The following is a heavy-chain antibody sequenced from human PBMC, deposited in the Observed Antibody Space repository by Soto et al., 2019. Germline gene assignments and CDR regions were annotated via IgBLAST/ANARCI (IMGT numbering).Heavy chain of an antibody. Sequence: SGGSLRLSCAASGFTFSSFGMHWVRQAPGKGLEWVAVILYDGSNKYYADSVKGRFTTSRDNSKNTLYLQMNSLRAEDTAVFYCAKPTVPFGRTVVAGPFDNWGQGTLVTVSS. CDR3: AKPTVPFGRTVVAGPFDN. V-gene: IGHV3-30*18. D-gene: IGHD6-19*01. CDR1: GFTFSSFG. J-gene: IGHJ4*02. CDR2: ILYDGSNK.